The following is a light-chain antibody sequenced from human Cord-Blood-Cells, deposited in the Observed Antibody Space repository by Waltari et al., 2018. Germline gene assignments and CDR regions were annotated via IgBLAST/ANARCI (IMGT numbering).Light chain of an antibody. CDR3: QQRSDWSMYT. Sequence: EIVLTQSPTPLPLSPVTSATLACSASQSVCSYLARSPQKPGQAPRLLIYDASNRAAGIPAGFTGSRSATDFTLTISSVEPEDFAVNDCQQRSDWSMYTCGQGTMLKI. CDR2: DAS. J-gene: IGKJ2*01. CDR1: QSVCSY. V-gene: IGKV3-11*01.